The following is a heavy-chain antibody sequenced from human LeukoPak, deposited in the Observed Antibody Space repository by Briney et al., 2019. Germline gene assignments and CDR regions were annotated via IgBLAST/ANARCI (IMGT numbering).Heavy chain of an antibody. V-gene: IGHV1-69*13. J-gene: IGHJ6*02. CDR2: IIPIFGTA. Sequence: SVKVSCKASGGTFSSYAISWVRQAPGQGLEWMGGIIPIFGTANYAQKFQGRVTITADESTSTAFMELSSLRSEDTAVYYCARDIVVVPAARDYYGMDVWGQGTTVTVSS. CDR3: ARDIVVVPAARDYYGMDV. CDR1: GGTFSSYA. D-gene: IGHD2-2*01.